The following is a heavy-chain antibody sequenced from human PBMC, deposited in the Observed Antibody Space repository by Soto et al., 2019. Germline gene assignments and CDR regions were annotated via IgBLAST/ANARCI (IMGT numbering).Heavy chain of an antibody. CDR2: IGPRGSTV. Sequence: QMQLVQSGGALVTPGGSLRLSCAASGFTFSDYAMNWIRQAPGRGLEWISYIGPRGSTVYYADSVKGRFTISRDNARKSLFLQMNILRVEDTAVYYCARGTDYYPYWGQGSLVTVSS. V-gene: IGHV3-11*01. CDR1: GFTFSDYA. J-gene: IGHJ4*02. CDR3: ARGTDYYPY.